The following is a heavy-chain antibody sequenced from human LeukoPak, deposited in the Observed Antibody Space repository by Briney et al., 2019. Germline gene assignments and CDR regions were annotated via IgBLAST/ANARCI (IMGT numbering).Heavy chain of an antibody. J-gene: IGHJ4*02. D-gene: IGHD4-11*01. Sequence: PSQTLSLTCTVSGGSISSGTHYWSWIRQPAGKGLEWIGRIYTSGSTNYNPSLKSRVTISLDTSKNQFSLRLNSVTAADTAVYYCARESGYSNNVDYWGQGTLVTVSS. V-gene: IGHV4-61*02. CDR2: IYTSGST. CDR3: ARESGYSNNVDY. CDR1: GGSISSGTHY.